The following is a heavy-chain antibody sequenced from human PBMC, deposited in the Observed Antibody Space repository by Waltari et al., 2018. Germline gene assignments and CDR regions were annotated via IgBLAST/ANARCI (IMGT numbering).Heavy chain of an antibody. J-gene: IGHJ5*02. CDR2: IYYSGST. Sequence: QLQLQESGPGLVKPSETLSLTCTVSGGSISSSSYYWGWIRQPPGKGLEWIGSIYYSGSTYYNPSLKSRVTISVDTSKNQFSLKLSSVTAADTAVYYCARPIIAAAGTRWFDPWGQGTLVTVSS. CDR3: ARPIIAAAGTRWFDP. V-gene: IGHV4-39*01. CDR1: GGSISSSSYY. D-gene: IGHD6-13*01.